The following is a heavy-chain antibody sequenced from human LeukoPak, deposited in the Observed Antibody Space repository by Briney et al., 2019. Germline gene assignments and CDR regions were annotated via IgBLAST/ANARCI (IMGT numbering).Heavy chain of an antibody. CDR1: GGSISSYY. V-gene: IGHV4-59*01. J-gene: IGHJ4*02. CDR2: IYYSGST. Sequence: PSETLSLTCTVSGGSISSYYWGCIRQPPGRGLEWIGYIYYSGSTNYNPSLKSRVTISVDTSKNQFSLKLSSVTAADTAVYYCARAELYYDSSGALAPFDYWGQGTLVTVSS. D-gene: IGHD3-22*01. CDR3: ARAELYYDSSGALAPFDY.